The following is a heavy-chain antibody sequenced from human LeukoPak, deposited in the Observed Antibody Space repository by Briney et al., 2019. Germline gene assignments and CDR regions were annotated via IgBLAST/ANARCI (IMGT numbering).Heavy chain of an antibody. Sequence: SETLSLTCTVSGDSVTTYYWSWIRQPPGKGLEWLGYVYYSGSATYNPSLKSRVTISVDTSKSQFSLRLSSVTAADTAVYYCARQEYYFDYWGQGTLVTVSS. V-gene: IGHV4-59*02. CDR1: GDSVTTYY. J-gene: IGHJ4*02. CDR3: ARQEYYFDY. CDR2: VYYSGSA.